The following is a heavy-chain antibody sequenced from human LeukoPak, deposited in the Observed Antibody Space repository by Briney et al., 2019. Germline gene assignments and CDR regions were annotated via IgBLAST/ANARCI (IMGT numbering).Heavy chain of an antibody. CDR2: ISDSGNT. V-gene: IGHV4-59*01. CDR1: GGSSGSYY. Sequence: PSETLSLTCTVSGGSSGSYYWTWIRQAPGKRLEWIGFISDSGNTDYNPSLKSRVTISLDTSENQFSLRLTSVTAADAAVYYCVRGYGYYYYYMDVWGKGTTVTVSS. CDR3: VRGYGYYYYYMDV. D-gene: IGHD5-18*01. J-gene: IGHJ6*03.